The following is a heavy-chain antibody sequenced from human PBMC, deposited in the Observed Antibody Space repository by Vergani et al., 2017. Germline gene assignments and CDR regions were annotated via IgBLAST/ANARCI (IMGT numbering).Heavy chain of an antibody. J-gene: IGHJ4*02. V-gene: IGHV4-39*01. CDR1: GGSITSSSYY. CDR2: IYHSGGA. D-gene: IGHD5-18*01. Sequence: QLHLQESGPGLVKPSETLSLTCTVSGGSITSSSYYWGWIRQPPGKGLEWIGNIYHSGGAYYNPSLKGRVTISVDTSKNQFSLEVTSVTAADTAVYYCASSGYSYGYYFDYWGQGTLVTVSS. CDR3: ASSGYSYGYYFDY.